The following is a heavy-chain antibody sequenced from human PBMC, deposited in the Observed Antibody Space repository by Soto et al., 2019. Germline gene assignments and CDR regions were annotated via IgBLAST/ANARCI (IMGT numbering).Heavy chain of an antibody. CDR2: INHSGST. J-gene: IGHJ3*02. CDR3: ARSVLHHHLWSGYYNAFDI. CDR1: GGSFSGYY. D-gene: IGHD3-3*01. Sequence: QVQLQQWGAGLLKPSETLSLTCAVYGGSFSGYYWSWIRQPPGKGLEWIGEINHSGSTNYNPSLKSRVPMSVDTSKNQCSLKLSSVTAADTAVYYCARSVLHHHLWSGYYNAFDIWGQGTMVTVSS. V-gene: IGHV4-34*01.